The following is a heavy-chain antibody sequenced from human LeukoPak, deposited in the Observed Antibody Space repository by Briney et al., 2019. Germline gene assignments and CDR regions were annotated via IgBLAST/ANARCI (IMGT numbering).Heavy chain of an antibody. V-gene: IGHV3-30-3*01. D-gene: IGHD6-6*01. Sequence: EXXTVISYDVTNKYYAVSVNFRFTISRDNSNNTLYLQMNSLRAEDTAVYYCAIMYISSMSALDVWGQGTTVTVSS. CDR3: AIMYISSMSALDV. CDR2: ISYDVTNK. J-gene: IGHJ6*02.